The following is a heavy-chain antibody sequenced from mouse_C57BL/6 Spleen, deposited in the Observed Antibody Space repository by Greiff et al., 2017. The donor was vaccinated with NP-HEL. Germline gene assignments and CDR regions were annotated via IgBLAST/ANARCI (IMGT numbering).Heavy chain of an antibody. CDR1: GYAFSSSW. CDR2: IYPGDGDT. CDR3: ARAPYYGSSDWYFDV. Sequence: VQLVESGPELVKPGASVKISCKASGYAFSSSWMNWVKQRPGKGLEWIGRIYPGDGDTNYNGKFKGKATLTADKSSSTAYMQLSSLTSEDSAVYFCARAPYYGSSDWYFDVWGTGTTVTVSS. J-gene: IGHJ1*03. D-gene: IGHD1-1*01. V-gene: IGHV1-82*01.